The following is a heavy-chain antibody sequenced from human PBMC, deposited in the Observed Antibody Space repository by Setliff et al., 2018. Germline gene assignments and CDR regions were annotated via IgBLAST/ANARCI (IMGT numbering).Heavy chain of an antibody. V-gene: IGHV1-18*01. Sequence: GASVKVSCKASGYTFTNYGISWVRQAPGQGLEWMGWISASNGNTNSAQKLQGRVTMTTDTSTSTAYMELRSLRSDDTAVYYCARDSPTVVTHIRAFDIWGQGTMVTVSS. CDR2: ISASNGNT. D-gene: IGHD4-17*01. CDR3: ARDSPTVVTHIRAFDI. CDR1: GYTFTNYG. J-gene: IGHJ3*02.